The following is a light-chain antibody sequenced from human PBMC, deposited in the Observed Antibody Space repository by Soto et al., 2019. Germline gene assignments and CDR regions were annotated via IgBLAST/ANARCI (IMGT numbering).Light chain of an antibody. V-gene: IGKV3-15*01. Sequence: EIVMTQSPATLSVSPGERATLSCRASQSVAGNLAWYQQSPGQAPRLLIYHASTRAPGIPARCSGSGSGTEFTLTISSLQSEDFAVYYCQQYNKWPLITFGQGTRLEIK. J-gene: IGKJ5*01. CDR2: HAS. CDR1: QSVAGN. CDR3: QQYNKWPLIT.